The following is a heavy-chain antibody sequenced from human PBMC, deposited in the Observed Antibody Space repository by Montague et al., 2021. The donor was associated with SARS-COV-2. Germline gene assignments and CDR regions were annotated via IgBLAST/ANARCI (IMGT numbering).Heavy chain of an antibody. CDR2: IYYYGSV. J-gene: IGHJ4*02. V-gene: IGHV4-59*08. CDR3: ARQITMVREPFDS. Sequence: SETLSLTCTVAGDSVSRSYWNWIRQSPGKGLEWIGTIYYYGSVNCNPSLKSRLSISLDTSKNQLSLTLTSVTAADTATYYRARQITMVREPFDSWGQGTLVLVSS. D-gene: IGHD3-10*01. CDR1: GDSVSRSY.